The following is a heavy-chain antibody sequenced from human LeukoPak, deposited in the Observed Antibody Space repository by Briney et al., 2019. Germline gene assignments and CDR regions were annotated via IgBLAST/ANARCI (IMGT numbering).Heavy chain of an antibody. CDR3: ARGPGALDSGSYDMEDDAFDI. Sequence: SETLSLTCGMNGGSFSDHYWSWIRQTPGKGLEWIAYINEGGSTNSNPSLKSRVTISVDTSKNQFSLKLSSVTAADTAVYYCARGPGALDSGSYDMEDDAFDIWGQGTMVTVSS. D-gene: IGHD1-26*01. CDR2: INEGGST. V-gene: IGHV4-34*01. CDR1: GGSFSDHY. J-gene: IGHJ3*02.